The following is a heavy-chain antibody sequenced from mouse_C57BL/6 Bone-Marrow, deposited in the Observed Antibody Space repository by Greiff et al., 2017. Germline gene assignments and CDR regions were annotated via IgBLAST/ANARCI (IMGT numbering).Heavy chain of an antibody. Sequence: QVQLQQSGPELVKPGASVKISCKASGYAFSSSWMNWVKQRPGKGLEWIGRIYPGDGDTNYNGKFKGKATLTADKSSSTAYMQLSSLTSEDSAVYFCAGAPDESDGASWLADWGQGTLVTVAA. J-gene: IGHJ3*01. D-gene: IGHD1-2*01. CDR3: AGAPDESDGASWLAD. V-gene: IGHV1-82*01. CDR1: GYAFSSSW. CDR2: IYPGDGDT.